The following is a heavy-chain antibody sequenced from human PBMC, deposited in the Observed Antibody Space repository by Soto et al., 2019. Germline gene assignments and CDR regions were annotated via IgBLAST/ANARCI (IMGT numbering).Heavy chain of an antibody. CDR2: IIPIFGTA. J-gene: IGHJ6*02. CDR3: ASYIVVVPAEYYYYGMDV. D-gene: IGHD2-2*01. Sequence: SVKVSCKASGGTLSSYAGSWVRQAPGQGLEWMGGIIPIFGTANYAQKFQGRVTITADESTSTAYMELGSLRSEDTAVYYCASYIVVVPAEYYYYGMDVWGQGTTLTVSS. V-gene: IGHV1-69*13. CDR1: GGTLSSYA.